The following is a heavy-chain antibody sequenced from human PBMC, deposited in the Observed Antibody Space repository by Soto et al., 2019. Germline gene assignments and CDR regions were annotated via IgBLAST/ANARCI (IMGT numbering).Heavy chain of an antibody. V-gene: IGHV5-51*01. CDR3: ARHLAARGYYYYYYMDV. CDR1: GYSFTSYW. Sequence: LGESLKISCKGSGYSFTSYWIGWVRQMPGKGLEWMGIIYPGDSDTRYSPSFQGQVTISADKSISTAYLQWSSLKASDTAMYYCARHLAARGYYYYYYMDVWGKGTTVTVSS. D-gene: IGHD6-6*01. J-gene: IGHJ6*03. CDR2: IYPGDSDT.